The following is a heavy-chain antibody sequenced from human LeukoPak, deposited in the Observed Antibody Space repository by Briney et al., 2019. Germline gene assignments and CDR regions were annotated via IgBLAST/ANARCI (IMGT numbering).Heavy chain of an antibody. J-gene: IGHJ3*02. D-gene: IGHD3-10*01. Sequence: ASVKVSCKASGYTFTGYYMHWVRQAPGQGLEWMGWINPNSGGTNYAQKFQGRVTMTRDTSISTAYMELSRLRSDDTAVYYCARDSSYYYGSGSYIGLLHDAFDIWGQGTMVTVSS. CDR3: ARDSSYYYGSGSYIGLLHDAFDI. CDR1: GYTFTGYY. CDR2: INPNSGGT. V-gene: IGHV1-2*02.